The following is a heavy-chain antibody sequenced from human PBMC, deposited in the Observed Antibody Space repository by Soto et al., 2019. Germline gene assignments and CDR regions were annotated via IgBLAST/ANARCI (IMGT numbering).Heavy chain of an antibody. CDR2: IHYSGNS. V-gene: IGHV4-39*01. CDR3: ARGNPCTNGVCYPPFDY. Sequence: QLQLQESGPGLVTPSETLSLTCTVSGDSISDSIYYWGWIRQSPERGLEWIGTIHYSGNSDYNPSLQSRVTMSIDASDNQFSLKLSSVTAADMAVYYCARGNPCTNGVCYPPFDYWGQGIVVTVSS. D-gene: IGHD2-8*01. CDR1: GDSISDSIYY. J-gene: IGHJ4*02.